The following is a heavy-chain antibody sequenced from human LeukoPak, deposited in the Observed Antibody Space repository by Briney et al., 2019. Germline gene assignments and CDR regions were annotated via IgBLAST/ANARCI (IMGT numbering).Heavy chain of an antibody. CDR2: INHSGNT. CDR1: GGSFSDFY. CDR3: ATTRGVITLDGYHYYIDV. D-gene: IGHD3-10*01. V-gene: IGHV4-34*01. J-gene: IGHJ6*03. Sequence: PSETLSLTCAVYGGSFSDFYCTWIRQPPGKGLECIAEINHSGNTKYNPSLKSRVTILLDTSKNQFSLKVRSVTAADTAVYYCATTRGVITLDGYHYYIDVWGKGTTVTVSS.